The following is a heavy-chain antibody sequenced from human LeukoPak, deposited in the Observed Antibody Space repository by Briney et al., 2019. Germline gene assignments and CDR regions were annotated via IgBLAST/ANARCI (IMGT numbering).Heavy chain of an antibody. CDR1: GGSISSYY. CDR3: ASYTRGIAAFDI. J-gene: IGHJ3*02. CDR2: IYHSGST. V-gene: IGHV4-38-2*02. D-gene: IGHD4-11*01. Sequence: SETLSLTCTVSGGSISSYYWGWIRQPPGKGLEWIGSIYHSGSTYYNPSLKSRVTISVDTSKNQFSLKLSSVTAADTAVYYCASYTRGIAAFDIWGQGTMVTVSS.